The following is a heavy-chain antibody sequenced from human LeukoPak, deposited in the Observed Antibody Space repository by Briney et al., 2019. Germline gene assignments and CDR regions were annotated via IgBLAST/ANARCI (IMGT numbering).Heavy chain of an antibody. D-gene: IGHD3-9*01. CDR2: TANKVNSYTT. Sequence: GGSLRLSCVISGFIFSDHYMDWVRQSPGKGLEWVGRTANKVNSYTTEYAASVKGRFTISRDDSKNSLYLQMNSLKTEDTAVYYCARAPFYDTPIDYWGQGTLVTVSS. CDR1: GFIFSDHY. J-gene: IGHJ4*02. V-gene: IGHV3-72*01. CDR3: ARAPFYDTPIDY.